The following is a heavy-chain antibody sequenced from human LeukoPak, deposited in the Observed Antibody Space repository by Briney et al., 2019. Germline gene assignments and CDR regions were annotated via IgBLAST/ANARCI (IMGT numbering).Heavy chain of an antibody. D-gene: IGHD1-26*01. CDR1: GFTFSSYW. V-gene: IGHV3-30*02. CDR3: AKDRGDYYYMDV. Sequence: PGGSLRLSCAASGFTFSSYWMIWVRQAPGKGLEWVAFIRYDGSNKYYEDSVKGRFTISRDNSKNTLYLQMNSLRAEDTAVYYCAKDRGDYYYMDVWGKGTTVTVSS. J-gene: IGHJ6*03. CDR2: IRYDGSNK.